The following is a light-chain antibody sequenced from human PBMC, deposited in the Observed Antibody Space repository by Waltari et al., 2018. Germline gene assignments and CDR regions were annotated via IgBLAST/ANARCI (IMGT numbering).Light chain of an antibody. J-gene: IGLJ1*01. CDR1: KLGDTY. Sequence: SYELTQPPSGSGSPGQTASITCSGDKLGDTYACWYQQKPGQSPVLVIYQDSKRPSGIPERFSGSNSGNTATLTISGTQAMDEADYYCQAWDSSTASFGTGTKVTVL. CDR2: QDS. V-gene: IGLV3-1*01. CDR3: QAWDSSTAS.